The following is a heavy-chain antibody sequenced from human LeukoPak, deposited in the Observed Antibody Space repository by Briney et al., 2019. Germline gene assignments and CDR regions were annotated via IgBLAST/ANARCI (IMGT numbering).Heavy chain of an antibody. Sequence: GGSLRLSCTASGFSFSSFWMSWVRQAPGKGLEWVANIKDDGSVKNHVDSLKGRFTISRDNAKNSLYLQMNSLRAEDTAVYYCARGRLDTAMVPYINWFDPWGQGTLVTVSS. CDR2: IKDDGSVK. J-gene: IGHJ5*02. CDR3: ARGRLDTAMVPYINWFDP. CDR1: GFSFSSFW. D-gene: IGHD5-18*01. V-gene: IGHV3-7*03.